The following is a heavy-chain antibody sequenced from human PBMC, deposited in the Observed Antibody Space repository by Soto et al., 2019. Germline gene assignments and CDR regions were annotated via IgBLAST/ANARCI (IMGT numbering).Heavy chain of an antibody. Sequence: GGSLRLSCAASGFTFSNAWMSWVRQAPGKGLEWVGRIKSKTDGGTTDYAAPVKGRFTISRDDSKNTLYLQMNSLKTEDTAVYYCTTDSRDEWLFPLNWFDPWGQGTLVTVSS. CDR1: GFTFSNAW. CDR3: TTDSRDEWLFPLNWFDP. V-gene: IGHV3-15*01. CDR2: IKSKTDGGTT. J-gene: IGHJ5*02. D-gene: IGHD3-3*01.